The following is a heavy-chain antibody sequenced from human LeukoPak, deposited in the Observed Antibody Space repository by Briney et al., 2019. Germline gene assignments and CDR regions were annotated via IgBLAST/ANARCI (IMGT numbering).Heavy chain of an antibody. J-gene: IGHJ3*02. V-gene: IGHV3-23*01. CDR1: GFTFSSYD. CDR2: ISGAGGTT. CDR3: AKDLVATTYRDAFDI. Sequence: PGRSLRLSCAASGFTFSSYDMSWVRQAPGKGLEWVSYISGAGGTTYYADSVKGRFTISRDNSKNTMYLQMNSLRAEDTAVYYCAKDLVATTYRDAFDIWGQGTMVTVSS. D-gene: IGHD5-12*01.